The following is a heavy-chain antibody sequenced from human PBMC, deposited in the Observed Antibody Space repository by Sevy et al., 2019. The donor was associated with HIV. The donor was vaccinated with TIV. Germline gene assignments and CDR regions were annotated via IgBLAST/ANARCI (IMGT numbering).Heavy chain of an antibody. D-gene: IGHD4-17*01. Sequence: GSLRLSCAASGFTFSSYWMSWVRQAPGKGLEWVANIKQDGSEKYYVDSVKGRFTISRDNAKNSLYLQMNSLRAEDTAVYYCARGGGDYGDYGEGMYNWFDPWGQGTLVTVSS. CDR2: IKQDGSEK. CDR1: GFTFSSYW. V-gene: IGHV3-7*01. J-gene: IGHJ5*02. CDR3: ARGGGDYGDYGEGMYNWFDP.